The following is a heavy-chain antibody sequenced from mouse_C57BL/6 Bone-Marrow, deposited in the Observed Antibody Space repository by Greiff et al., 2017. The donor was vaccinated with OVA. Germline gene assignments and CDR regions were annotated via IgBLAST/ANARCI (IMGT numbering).Heavy chain of an antibody. CDR1: GYTFTDYY. Sequence: VQLQQSGAELVRPGASVKLSCKASGYTFTDYYINWVKQRPGQVLEWIARIYPGSGNTYYNEKFKGKATLTAEKSSSTAYMQLSSLTSEDSAVYFCARGGTSYAMDYWGQGTSVTVSS. D-gene: IGHD4-1*01. J-gene: IGHJ4*01. CDR3: ARGGTSYAMDY. V-gene: IGHV1-76*01. CDR2: IYPGSGNT.